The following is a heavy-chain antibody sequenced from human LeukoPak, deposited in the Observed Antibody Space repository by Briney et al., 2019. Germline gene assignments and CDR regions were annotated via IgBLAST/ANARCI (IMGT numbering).Heavy chain of an antibody. V-gene: IGHV1-3*01. J-gene: IGHJ4*02. Sequence: ASVKVSCKASGYTFTSYAMHWVRQTPGQRLEWMGWINAGNGNTKYSQKFQGRVTITRDTSASTAYMELSSLRSEDTAVYYCARVGRVGAPAYWGQGTLVTVSS. CDR2: INAGNGNT. CDR3: ARVGRVGAPAY. CDR1: GYTFTSYA. D-gene: IGHD1-26*01.